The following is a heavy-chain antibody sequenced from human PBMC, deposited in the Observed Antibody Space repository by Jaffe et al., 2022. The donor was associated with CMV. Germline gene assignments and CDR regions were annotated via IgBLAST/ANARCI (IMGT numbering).Heavy chain of an antibody. Sequence: EVQLVESGGGLVKPGGSLRLSCAASGFTFSSYSMNWVRQAPGKGLEWVSSISSSSSYIYYADSVKGRFTISRDNAKNSLYLQMNSLRAEDTAVYYCARDDSSGYYTYYYYGMDVWGQGTTVTVSS. D-gene: IGHD3-22*01. V-gene: IGHV3-21*01. J-gene: IGHJ6*02. CDR3: ARDDSSGYYTYYYYGMDV. CDR2: ISSSSSYI. CDR1: GFTFSSYS.